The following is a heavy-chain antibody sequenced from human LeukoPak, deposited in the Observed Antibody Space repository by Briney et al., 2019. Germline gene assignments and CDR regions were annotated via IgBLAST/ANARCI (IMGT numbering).Heavy chain of an antibody. J-gene: IGHJ4*02. V-gene: IGHV4-34*01. CDR1: GGSFSGYY. CDR3: ARQVHDYVWGSYRYGYFDY. CDR2: INHSGST. D-gene: IGHD3-16*02. Sequence: SETLSLTCAVYGGSFSGYYWSWIRQPPGKGLDWMGEINHSGSTNYKPSLKSRVIMSVDTSKSQLSLKLSSVTAADTAVYYCARQVHDYVWGSYRYGYFDYWGQGTLVTVSS.